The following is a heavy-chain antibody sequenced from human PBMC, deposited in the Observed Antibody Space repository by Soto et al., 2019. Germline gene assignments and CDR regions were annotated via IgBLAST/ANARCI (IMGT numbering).Heavy chain of an antibody. CDR2: VYHTGGT. J-gene: IGHJ4*02. CDR3: ARVFSSGSGWMYYFDF. Sequence: QVQLQESGPGLVKPSETLSLTCTVSSDSIAGENWWSWVRQPPRLGLEWIGEVYHTGGTNYNPSLKSRVTMEVDKSKNQFSLKLISATAADTAVYYCARVFSSGSGWMYYFDFWGQGTLVSVSS. V-gene: IGHV4-4*02. CDR1: SDSIAGENW. D-gene: IGHD6-19*01.